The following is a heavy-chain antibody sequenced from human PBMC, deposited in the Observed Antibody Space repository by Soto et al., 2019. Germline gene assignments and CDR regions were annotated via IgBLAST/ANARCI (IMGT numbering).Heavy chain of an antibody. Sequence: QVQLVQSGSEVRKPGSSVKVSCRSSGGTFSGYTISWVRQAPGQGLEWLGGIIPIFDTVNYAQKLQGRLTINADNSTTTAYMELSGLRYEDTAMYYCTSYDFVTGSNKWGQGTLVTVSS. D-gene: IGHD3-9*01. CDR1: GGTFSGYT. J-gene: IGHJ4*02. V-gene: IGHV1-69*14. CDR3: TSYDFVTGSNK. CDR2: IIPIFDTV.